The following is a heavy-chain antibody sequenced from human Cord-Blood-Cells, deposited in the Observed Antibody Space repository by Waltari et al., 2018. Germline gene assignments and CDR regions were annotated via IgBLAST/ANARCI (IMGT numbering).Heavy chain of an antibody. CDR3: ARVKAAAGYYYYYYMDV. J-gene: IGHJ6*03. D-gene: IGHD6-13*01. CDR1: GYTFTGYY. Sequence: QVQLVQSGAEVKKPGASVKVSCKASGYTFTGYYMHWVRQAPGQGLEWMGWMNPNSGGTNYAQKVEGRVTMTRYTSISTAYMELSRLRSDDTAVYYCARVKAAAGYYYYYYMDVWGKGTTVTVSS. V-gene: IGHV1-2*02. CDR2: MNPNSGGT.